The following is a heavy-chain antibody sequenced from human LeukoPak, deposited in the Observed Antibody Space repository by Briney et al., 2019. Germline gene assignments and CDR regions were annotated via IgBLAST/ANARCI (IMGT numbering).Heavy chain of an antibody. CDR3: ARDWPVLRFLEWLFDY. J-gene: IGHJ4*02. V-gene: IGHV3-74*01. D-gene: IGHD3-3*01. CDR1: GFTFSDYW. Sequence: GGSLRLSCAASGFTFSDYWMHWVRQAPGKGLVWVSLIKTDGTYTYYADSVKGRFTISRDNAKNTLYLQMNSLRAEDTAVYYCARDWPVLRFLEWLFDYWGQGTLVTVSS. CDR2: IKTDGTYT.